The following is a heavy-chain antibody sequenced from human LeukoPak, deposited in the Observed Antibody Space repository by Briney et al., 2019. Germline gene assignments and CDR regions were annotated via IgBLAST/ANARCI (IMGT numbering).Heavy chain of an antibody. Sequence: SETLSLTCTVSGGSISSYYWSWIRQPPGKGLEWIGYIYYGGSTDYNPSLKSRVTISKDTSKTQFSLRLSSVTAADTAVYYCARDGVGYYDSSGYYYFQHWGQGTLVTVSS. V-gene: IGHV4-59*01. J-gene: IGHJ1*01. D-gene: IGHD3-22*01. CDR1: GGSISSYY. CDR3: ARDGVGYYDSSGYYYFQH. CDR2: IYYGGST.